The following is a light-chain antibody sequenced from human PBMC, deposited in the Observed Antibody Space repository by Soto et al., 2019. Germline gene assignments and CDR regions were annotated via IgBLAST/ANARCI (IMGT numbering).Light chain of an antibody. CDR1: SSDVGGYNY. J-gene: IGLJ1*01. Sequence: QSVLTQPVSVSGSPGQSITISCTGTSSDVGGYNYVSWYQQHPGKAPKLMIYDVRNRPSGVSNRFSGSKSVNTASLTISGLQAEDEADYYCGSYTTVSTYVFGTGTKVTVL. CDR3: GSYTTVSTYV. CDR2: DVR. V-gene: IGLV2-14*01.